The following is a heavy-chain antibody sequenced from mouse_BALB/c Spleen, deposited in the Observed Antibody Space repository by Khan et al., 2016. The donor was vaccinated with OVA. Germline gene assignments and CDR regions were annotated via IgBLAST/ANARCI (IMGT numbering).Heavy chain of an antibody. J-gene: IGHJ3*01. D-gene: IGHD2-4*01. Sequence: EVKLEVSGPSLVKPSQTLSLTCSVTGDSITSGYWHWIRKFPGNKLEYMGYISYSGSTYYNPSLKSRISITRDTSKNQYYLQLNSVTTEDTATYYCARYDYDYDGAFAYWGQGTLVTVSA. CDR3: ARYDYDYDGAFAY. V-gene: IGHV3-8*02. CDR2: ISYSGST. CDR1: GDSITSGY.